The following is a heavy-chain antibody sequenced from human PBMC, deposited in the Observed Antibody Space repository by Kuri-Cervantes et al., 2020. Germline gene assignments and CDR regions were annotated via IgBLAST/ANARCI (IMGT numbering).Heavy chain of an antibody. CDR1: GGSFSGYY. J-gene: IGHJ5*02. CDR2: INHSGST. Sequence: GSLRLSCAVYGGSFSGYYWSWIRQPPGKGLEWIGEINHSGSTNYNPSLKSRVTISVDTSKNQFSLKLSSVTAADTAVYYCARSVWYWFDPWGQGTLVTVSS. V-gene: IGHV4-34*01. D-gene: IGHD2-21*01. CDR3: ARSVWYWFDP.